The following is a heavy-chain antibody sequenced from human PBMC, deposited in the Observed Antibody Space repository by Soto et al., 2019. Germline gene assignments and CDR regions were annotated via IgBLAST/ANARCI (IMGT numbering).Heavy chain of an antibody. Sequence: PGGSLRLSCAASGLTFSSYSLSWLRQAPGKGLEWVSGISGSGQTTHYRDSVKGRFTISRDNFRNTLYLQVNSLRAEDTAIYFCAKSRGDSWTTYFFGYWGQGALVTVSS. CDR1: GLTFSSYS. V-gene: IGHV3-23*01. J-gene: IGHJ4*02. CDR3: AKSRGDSWTTYFFGY. CDR2: ISGSGQTT. D-gene: IGHD4-4*01.